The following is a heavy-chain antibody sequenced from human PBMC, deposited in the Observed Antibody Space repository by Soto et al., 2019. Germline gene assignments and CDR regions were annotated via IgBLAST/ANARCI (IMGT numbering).Heavy chain of an antibody. Sequence: PGGSLRLCCAASGFTFSDYYMSGIRQAPGKGLEWVSYISSSGSTIYYADSVKGRFTISRDNAKNSLYLQMNSLRAEDTAVYYCARETYDYIWGSYRYYYFDYWGQGTLVTVSS. J-gene: IGHJ4*02. V-gene: IGHV3-11*01. D-gene: IGHD3-16*02. CDR1: GFTFSDYY. CDR3: ARETYDYIWGSYRYYYFDY. CDR2: ISSSGSTI.